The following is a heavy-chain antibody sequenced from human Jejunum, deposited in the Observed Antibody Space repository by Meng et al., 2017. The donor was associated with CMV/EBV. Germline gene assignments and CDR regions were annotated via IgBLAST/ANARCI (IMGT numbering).Heavy chain of an antibody. V-gene: IGHV1-18*01. CDR1: GYTFTSYG. D-gene: IGHD2-21*02. J-gene: IGHJ4*02. CDR2: ISTYNGNT. Sequence: SGYTFTSYGISWVRKAPGQGLEWMGWISTYNGNTHYAQKLQGRATMTTDTSTSTAYMEVRSLKSDDTAVYYCARGVVTMTRYYFDYWGQGTLVTVSS. CDR3: ARGVVTMTRYYFDY.